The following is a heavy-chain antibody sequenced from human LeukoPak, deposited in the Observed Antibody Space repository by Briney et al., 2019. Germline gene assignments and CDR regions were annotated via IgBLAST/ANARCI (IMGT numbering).Heavy chain of an antibody. CDR3: AREHYYGSGSYSYFDY. Sequence: SETLSLTCTVSGGSISSYYWSWIRQPPGKGLEWIGYIYYSGSTNYNPSLKSRVTISVDTSKNQFSLKLSSVTAADTAVYYCAREHYYGSGSYSYFDYWGQGTLVTVSS. J-gene: IGHJ4*02. V-gene: IGHV4-59*01. D-gene: IGHD3-10*01. CDR1: GGSISSYY. CDR2: IYYSGST.